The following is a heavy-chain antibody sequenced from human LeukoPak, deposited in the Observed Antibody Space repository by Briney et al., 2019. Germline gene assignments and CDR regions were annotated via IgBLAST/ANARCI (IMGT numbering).Heavy chain of an antibody. CDR2: ISGSGSTI. Sequence: GGSLRLPCAASGFTFSDYYMSRIRQAPGKGLEWVSYISGSGSTIYYADSVKGRFTISRDNAKNSLYLQMNSLRAEDTAVYYCASDPARDYYDTSGYFRWVDYWGQGTLVTVSS. CDR3: ASDPARDYYDTSGYFRWVDY. D-gene: IGHD3-22*01. J-gene: IGHJ4*02. V-gene: IGHV3-11*01. CDR1: GFTFSDYY.